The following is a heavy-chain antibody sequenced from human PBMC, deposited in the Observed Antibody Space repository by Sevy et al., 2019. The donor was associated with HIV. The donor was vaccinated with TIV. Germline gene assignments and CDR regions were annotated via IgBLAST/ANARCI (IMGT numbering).Heavy chain of an antibody. D-gene: IGHD4-4*01. CDR3: ASDKDYSNYLPDY. Sequence: GGSLRLSCAASGFTFSSHGMHWVRQAPGKGLEWVAVIWYDGSNKYYADSVKGRFTISRDYSKSTLFLQINSRRAEETAVYFGASDKDYSNYLPDYWGQGTLVTVSS. V-gene: IGHV3-33*01. CDR1: GFTFSSHG. CDR2: IWYDGSNK. J-gene: IGHJ4*02.